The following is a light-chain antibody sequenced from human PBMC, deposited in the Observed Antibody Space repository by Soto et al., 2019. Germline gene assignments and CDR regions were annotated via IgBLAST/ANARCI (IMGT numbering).Light chain of an antibody. CDR2: DTS. V-gene: IGKV3-15*01. J-gene: IGKJ1*01. Sequence: DIVVTQSPATLSASPGERVTLSCRASQFVSSRLAWYQRRPGQVPRLLIYDTSTRAPGISARFSGSGSGTEFTLTISSPQSEDVAGYYCQEYIQWPPGMFGPGTTVDSK. CDR3: QEYIQWPPGM. CDR1: QFVSSR.